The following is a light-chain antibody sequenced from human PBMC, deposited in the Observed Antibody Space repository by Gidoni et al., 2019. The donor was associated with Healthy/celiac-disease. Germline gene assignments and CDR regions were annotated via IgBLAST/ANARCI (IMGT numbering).Light chain of an antibody. J-gene: IGLJ3*02. CDR1: TGAVTSGHY. Sequence: QAVVTQEPSLTLSPGGTVTLTRGSSTGAVTSGHYPYWFQQKPGQAPRTLIYDTSNKHSWTPARFSGSLLGGKAALTLSGAQPEDEAEYYCLLSYSGARWVFGGGTKLTVL. CDR2: DTS. V-gene: IGLV7-46*01. CDR3: LLSYSGARWV.